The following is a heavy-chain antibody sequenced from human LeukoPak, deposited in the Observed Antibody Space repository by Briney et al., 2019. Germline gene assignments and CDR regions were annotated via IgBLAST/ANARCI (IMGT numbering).Heavy chain of an antibody. CDR1: GFTFSSYW. CDR2: INSDGSST. D-gene: IGHD3-22*01. V-gene: IGHV3-74*01. Sequence: GGSLRLSCAASGFTFSSYWMHWVRQAPGKGLVWVSHINSDGSSTSYADSVKGRFTISRDNAKNTLYLQMNSLRAEDTAVYYCASSSGYYGPPPDSWGQGTLVTVSS. J-gene: IGHJ4*02. CDR3: ASSSGYYGPPPDS.